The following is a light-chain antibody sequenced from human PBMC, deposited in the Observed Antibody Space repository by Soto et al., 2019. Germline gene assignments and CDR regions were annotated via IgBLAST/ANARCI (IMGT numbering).Light chain of an antibody. Sequence: DIQMTQSPSSLSASVGDRVTLTCQASQSISRCLAWYQQKPGKAPTLLIYDASSLETGVPSRCSGSGSGTEFTLNIRRLQPDDFATYCCQQYNTYSTFGRGTKVEI. V-gene: IGKV1-5*01. CDR3: QQYNTYST. CDR1: QSISRC. CDR2: DAS. J-gene: IGKJ1*01.